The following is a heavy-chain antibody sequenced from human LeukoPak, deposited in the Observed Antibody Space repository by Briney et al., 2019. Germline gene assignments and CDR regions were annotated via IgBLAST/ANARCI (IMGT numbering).Heavy chain of an antibody. J-gene: IGHJ6*03. CDR1: GFTFSRYG. Sequence: GGSLRLSCAPSGFTFSRYGMHWVRQAPGKGLEWVAFIRYDGSNKYYADSVKGRFTISRDNSKNTLYLQMNSLRAEDTAVYYCARDAAGNKSYYYYMDVWGKGTTVTVSS. CDR2: IRYDGSNK. CDR3: ARDAAGNKSYYYYMDV. V-gene: IGHV3-30*02. D-gene: IGHD1/OR15-1a*01.